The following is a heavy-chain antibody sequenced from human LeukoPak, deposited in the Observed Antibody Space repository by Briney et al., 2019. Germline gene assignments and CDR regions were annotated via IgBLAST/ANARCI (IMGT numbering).Heavy chain of an antibody. CDR1: GFTLSSYA. CDR3: AKDRFHGYQIYYFDY. D-gene: IGHD5-24*01. J-gene: IGHJ4*02. Sequence: PGGSLRLSCAASGFTLSSYAMSWVRQAPGKGLEWVSAISGSGGSTYYADSVKGRFTISRDNSKNTLYLQMNSLRAEDTAVYYCAKDRFHGYQIYYFDYWGQGTLVTVSS. CDR2: ISGSGGST. V-gene: IGHV3-23*01.